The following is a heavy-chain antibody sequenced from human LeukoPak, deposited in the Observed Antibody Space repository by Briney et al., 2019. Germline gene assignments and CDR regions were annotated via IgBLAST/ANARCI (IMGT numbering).Heavy chain of an antibody. CDR1: GFTFSSYA. D-gene: IGHD2-2*03. CDR2: ISGSGANT. J-gene: IGHJ6*04. CDR3: ASGYCSSTSCYPYYYGMDV. Sequence: PGGSLRLSCAASGFTFSSYAMSWVRQPPGTGLELLSAISGSGANTYFADSVKGRFTISRDNSKNTLYLQMNSLRGEDTAVYYCASGYCSSTSCYPYYYGMDVWGKGTTVTVSS. V-gene: IGHV3-23*01.